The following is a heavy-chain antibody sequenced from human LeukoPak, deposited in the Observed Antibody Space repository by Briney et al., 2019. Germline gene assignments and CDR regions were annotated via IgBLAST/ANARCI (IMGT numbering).Heavy chain of an antibody. V-gene: IGHV1-18*01. CDR1: AYTFTSYG. J-gene: IGHJ4*01. D-gene: IGHD6-13*01. CDR3: ARGLMSAAGTLY. CDR2: FGAYNGNK. Sequence: ASVKLSCSSAAYTFTSYGITRERQAPGPGLGWMGGFGAYNGNKNYAQKLEGRVTMTTDTSTSTAYMELRSLRSDDTAVYYCARGLMSAAGTLYWGQEPWSPSPQ.